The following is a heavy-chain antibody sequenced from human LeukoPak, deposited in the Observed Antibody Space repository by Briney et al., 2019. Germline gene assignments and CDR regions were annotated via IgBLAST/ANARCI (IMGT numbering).Heavy chain of an antibody. Sequence: GASVKVSCKASGYTLTDYYMHWVRQAPGQGLEWMGRINPNSGGTNYAQKFQGRVTMTRDTSISTVYMELSRLRSDDTAVYYCAADGFWNGDPYTYYYYGVDVWGQGTTVTVSS. CDR1: GYTLTDYY. D-gene: IGHD3-3*01. J-gene: IGHJ6*02. CDR2: INPNSGGT. CDR3: AADGFWNGDPYTYYYYGVDV. V-gene: IGHV1-2*06.